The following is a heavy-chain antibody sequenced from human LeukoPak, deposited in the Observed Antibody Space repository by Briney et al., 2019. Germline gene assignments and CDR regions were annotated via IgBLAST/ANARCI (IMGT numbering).Heavy chain of an antibody. CDR2: ISSSSSYI. D-gene: IGHD6-6*01. V-gene: IGHV3-21*01. CDR1: GFTFSSYS. J-gene: IGHJ3*02. CDR3: ARAFHEYGARAFDI. Sequence: GGSLRLSCAASGFTFSSYSMNWVRQAPGKGLEWVSSISSSSSYIYYADSVKGRFTISRDNAKNSLYLQMNSLRAEDTAVYYCARAFHEYGARAFDIWGQGTMVTVSS.